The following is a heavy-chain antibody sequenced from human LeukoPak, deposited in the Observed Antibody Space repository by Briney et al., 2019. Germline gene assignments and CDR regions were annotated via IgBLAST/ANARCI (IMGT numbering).Heavy chain of an antibody. D-gene: IGHD3-22*01. V-gene: IGHV4-4*07. Sequence: SETLSLTCTVSSGSISSYYWSWIRQPAGKGLEWIGRIYSSGSTNYNPSLESRVTMSVDTSKNQFSLNLSSVTAADTAVYYCARAPITMIVVVITGKGVYFDYWGQGTLVTVSS. J-gene: IGHJ4*02. CDR3: ARAPITMIVVVITGKGVYFDY. CDR1: SGSISSYY. CDR2: IYSSGST.